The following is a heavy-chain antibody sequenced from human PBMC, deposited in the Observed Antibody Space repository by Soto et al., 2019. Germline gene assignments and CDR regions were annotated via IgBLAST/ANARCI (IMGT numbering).Heavy chain of an antibody. CDR3: ASARSIVVVTYFDY. V-gene: IGHV1-3*01. D-gene: IGHD3-22*01. CDR1: GCTFTSYA. CDR2: IIAVNGKA. J-gene: IGHJ4*02. Sequence: GASVKVSCKASGCTFTSYAISWLRQAPGQRLEWMGWIIAVNGKANYSQKFQGRVTITRDTSASTAYMELSSLRSEDTAVYYCASARSIVVVTYFDYWGQGTLVTVSS.